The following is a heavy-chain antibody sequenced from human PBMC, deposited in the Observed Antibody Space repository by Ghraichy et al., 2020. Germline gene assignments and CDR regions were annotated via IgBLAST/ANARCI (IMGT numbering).Heavy chain of an antibody. J-gene: IGHJ6*03. CDR3: ARDRSTVAGSIYYYYYYMDV. D-gene: IGHD6-19*01. Sequence: SETLSLTCTVSGGSISSYYWSWIRQPAGKGLEWIGRIYTSGSTNYNPSLKSRVTMSVDTSKNQFSLKLSSVTAADTAVYYCARDRSTVAGSIYYYYYYMDVWGKGTTVTVSS. CDR2: IYTSGST. V-gene: IGHV4-4*07. CDR1: GGSISSYY.